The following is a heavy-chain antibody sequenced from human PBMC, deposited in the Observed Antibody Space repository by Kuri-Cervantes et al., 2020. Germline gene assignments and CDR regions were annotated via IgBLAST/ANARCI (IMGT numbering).Heavy chain of an antibody. CDR1: GGTFSSYA. Sequence: SVKVSCKASGGTFSSYAISWVRQAPGQGLEWMGGIIPIFGTANYAQKFQGRVTITTDESTSTAYMELRSLRSDDTAVYYCARDPGSVVVVTAINDAFDIWGQGTMVTVSS. V-gene: IGHV1-69*05. D-gene: IGHD2-21*02. CDR3: ARDPGSVVVVTAINDAFDI. J-gene: IGHJ3*02. CDR2: IIPIFGTA.